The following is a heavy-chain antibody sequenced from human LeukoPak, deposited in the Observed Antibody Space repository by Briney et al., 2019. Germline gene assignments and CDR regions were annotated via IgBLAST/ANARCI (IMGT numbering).Heavy chain of an antibody. CDR3: AKAKYNRGAFDI. J-gene: IGHJ3*02. CDR1: GFTFDDYA. D-gene: IGHD1-20*01. V-gene: IGHV3-9*01. Sequence: GGSLRLSCAASGFTFDDYAMPWVRQAPGKGLEWVSGINWNSGSIGYADSVKGRFTISRDNAKNSLYLQMNSLRAEDTALYYCAKAKYNRGAFDIWGQGTMVTVSS. CDR2: INWNSGSI.